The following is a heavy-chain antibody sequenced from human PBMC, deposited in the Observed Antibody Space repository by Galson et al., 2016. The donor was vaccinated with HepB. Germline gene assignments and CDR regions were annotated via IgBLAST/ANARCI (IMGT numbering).Heavy chain of an antibody. V-gene: IGHV3-15*04. D-gene: IGHD1-26*01. CDR3: CTGPTWPGSRSFDH. J-gene: IGHJ4*02. CDR1: GFPLNKAW. CDR2: IGTRGDGETT. Sequence: SLRLSCAVSGFPLNKAWMTWVRQAPGKGLEWVGRIGTRGDGETTYFGAPVKGRFTISRDDSKNEVYLQMNSLETEDTAVYYCCTGPTWPGSRSFDHWGQGTLVTVSS.